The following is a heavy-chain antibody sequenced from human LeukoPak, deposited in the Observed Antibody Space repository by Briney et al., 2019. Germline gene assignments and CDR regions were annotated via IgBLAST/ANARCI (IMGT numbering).Heavy chain of an antibody. CDR2: INPNSGGT. Sequence: GASVKVSCKASGYTFTGYYMHWVRQAPGQGLEWMGWINPNSGGTNYAQKFQGRVTMTRDTSISTAYMELSRLRSDDTAVYYCARSVYSGSYLWYYYYYMDVWGKGTTVTISS. CDR3: ARSVYSGSYLWYYYYYMDV. D-gene: IGHD1-26*01. CDR1: GYTFTGYY. J-gene: IGHJ6*03. V-gene: IGHV1-2*02.